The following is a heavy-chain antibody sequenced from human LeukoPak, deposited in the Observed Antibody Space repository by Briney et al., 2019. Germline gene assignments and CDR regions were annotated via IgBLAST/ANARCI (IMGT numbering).Heavy chain of an antibody. D-gene: IGHD3-22*01. CDR1: GGTFSSYA. J-gene: IGHJ4*02. V-gene: IGHV1-69*05. CDR2: IIPIFGTA. Sequence: ASVKVSCKASGGTFSSYAISWVRQAPGQGLEWMGRIIPIFGTANYAQKFQGRVTITTDESTSTAYMELSSLRSEDTAVYYCAREWEDYYDSSGYAYYFDYWGQGTLVTVSS. CDR3: AREWEDYYDSSGYAYYFDY.